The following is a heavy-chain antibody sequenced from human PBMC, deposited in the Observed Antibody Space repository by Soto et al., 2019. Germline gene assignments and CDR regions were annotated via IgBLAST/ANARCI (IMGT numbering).Heavy chain of an antibody. J-gene: IGHJ5*02. CDR2: INPNSGGT. D-gene: IGHD6-6*01. CDR3: ARGIAARLGWFDP. CDR1: GYTFTGYY. Sequence: RASVKVSCKASGYTFTGYYMHWVRQAPGQGLEWMGWINPNSGGTNYAQKFQGRVTMTRDTSISTAYMELSRLRSDDTAVYYCARGIAARLGWFDPWGQGTLVTVSS. V-gene: IGHV1-2*02.